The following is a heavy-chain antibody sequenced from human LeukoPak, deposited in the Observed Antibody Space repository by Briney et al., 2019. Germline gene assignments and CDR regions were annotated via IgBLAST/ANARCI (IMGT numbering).Heavy chain of an antibody. CDR2: ISPNSGGT. V-gene: IGHV1-2*02. CDR1: GYTFTGYY. J-gene: IGHJ4*02. Sequence: ASVKVSCKASGYTFTGYYMHWVRQAPGQGLEWMGWISPNSGGTNYAQKFQGRVTMTRDTSISTAYMDLTRLGSDDTAVYYCAREAQGYVYWGQGTLVTVSS. CDR3: AREAQGYVY. D-gene: IGHD3-16*01.